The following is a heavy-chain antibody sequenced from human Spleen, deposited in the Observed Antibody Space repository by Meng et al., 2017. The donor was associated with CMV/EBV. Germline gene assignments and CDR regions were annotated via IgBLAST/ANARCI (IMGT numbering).Heavy chain of an antibody. CDR3: ARPHWSVSFDL. Sequence: GGSMRLSRVVSGFTFSSHEMNWVRQAPGKGLEWVSYISSSGSTIYYADSVKGRFIISRDNAKKSLYLQMNSLRAEDTAVYFCARPHWSVSFDLWGQGTRVTGSS. CDR2: ISSSGSTI. D-gene: IGHD3-3*01. J-gene: IGHJ5*02. V-gene: IGHV3-48*03. CDR1: GFTFSSHE.